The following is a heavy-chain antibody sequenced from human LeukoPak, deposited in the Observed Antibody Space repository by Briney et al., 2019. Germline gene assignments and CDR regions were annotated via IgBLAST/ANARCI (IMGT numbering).Heavy chain of an antibody. D-gene: IGHD4-17*01. V-gene: IGHV3-30*04. CDR2: ISYDGSNK. CDR3: ARTPSTVTYDY. Sequence: GGSLRLSCAASGFTFSSYAMHWVRQAPGKGLEWVAVISYDGSNKYYADSVKGRFTISRDNSKNTLYLQMNSLRAEDTAVYYCARTPSTVTYDYWGQGTLVTVSS. CDR1: GFTFSSYA. J-gene: IGHJ4*02.